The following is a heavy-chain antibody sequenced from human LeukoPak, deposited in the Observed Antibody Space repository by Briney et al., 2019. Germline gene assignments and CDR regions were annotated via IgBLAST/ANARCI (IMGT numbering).Heavy chain of an antibody. CDR3: ARDGADTADEWSWFDP. D-gene: IGHD5-18*01. CDR2: INPSGGTT. V-gene: IGHV1-46*04. J-gene: IGHJ5*02. Sequence: ASVRVSCKASGYTFTNFYILWVRQAPGQGLEWMGIINPSGGTTNYAQKLQGRVTMTRDMSTSTVYMELSSLRSEDTAVYYCARDGADTADEWSWFDPWGQGTLVTVSS. CDR1: GYTFTNFY.